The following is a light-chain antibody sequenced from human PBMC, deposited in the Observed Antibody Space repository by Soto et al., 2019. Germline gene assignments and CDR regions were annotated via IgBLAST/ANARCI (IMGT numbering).Light chain of an antibody. CDR1: QSVSNS. CDR2: DAS. CDR3: HQRSNWPLT. V-gene: IGKV3-11*01. Sequence: EIVLTQSPATLSLSPGERATLSCRACQSVSNSLAWYQHKVGQAPRLLIYDASNRATGIPARFSGSGSGTDFTLTISSLEPEDFAVYYCHQRSNWPLTFGGGTKVEIK. J-gene: IGKJ4*01.